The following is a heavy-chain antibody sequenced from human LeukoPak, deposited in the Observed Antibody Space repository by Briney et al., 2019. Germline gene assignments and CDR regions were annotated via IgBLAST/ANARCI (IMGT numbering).Heavy chain of an antibody. CDR1: GFTLSTYA. D-gene: IGHD3-22*01. CDR2: IRGRGEST. V-gene: IGHV3-23*01. Sequence: PGGSLRLSCAASGFTLSTYAMSWVRQAPGKGLEWISGIRGRGESTYYADSVKGRFTISRDNSKNTLYLQMNSLRAEDTAVYYCAKDRYYYDSSGPQRFDPWGQGTLVTVSS. CDR3: AKDRYYYDSSGPQRFDP. J-gene: IGHJ5*02.